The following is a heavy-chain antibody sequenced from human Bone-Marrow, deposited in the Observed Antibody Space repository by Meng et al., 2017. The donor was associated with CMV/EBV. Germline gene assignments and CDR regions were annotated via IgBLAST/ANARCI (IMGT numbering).Heavy chain of an antibody. J-gene: IGHJ4*02. Sequence: FTFSDYYMNWIRQAPGKGLEWVSSITTGRKIYYADSVKGRFTISRDNAKNSLYLQMNSLGVGDTAVYYCARSMGCRNTNCYYSVSDYWGQGTLVTVSS. D-gene: IGHD2-2*01. CDR1: FTFSDYY. V-gene: IGHV3-69-1*01. CDR2: ITTGRKI. CDR3: ARSMGCRNTNCYYSVSDY.